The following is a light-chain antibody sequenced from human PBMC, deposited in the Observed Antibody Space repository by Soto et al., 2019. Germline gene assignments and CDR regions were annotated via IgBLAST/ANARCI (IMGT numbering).Light chain of an antibody. CDR2: EGS. J-gene: IGLJ2*01. V-gene: IGLV2-23*03. CDR3: CSYAGSNTFVV. Sequence: QSAVTQPASVSGSPGQSITIPCTGTSSDVGSYNLVSWYQQHPGKAPKLMIYEGSKRPSGVSNRFSGSKSGNTASLTISGLQAEDEADYYCCSYAGSNTFVVFGGGTKLTVL. CDR1: SSDVGSYNL.